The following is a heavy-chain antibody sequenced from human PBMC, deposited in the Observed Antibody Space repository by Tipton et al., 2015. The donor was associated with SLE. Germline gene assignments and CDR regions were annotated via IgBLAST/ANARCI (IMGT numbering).Heavy chain of an antibody. CDR1: GGSIHSGDYS. Sequence: TLSLTCAVSGGSIHSGDYSWNWIRQHPGKGLEWIGYSYYSGNTYYNPSLKSRITISVDTSKNQFSLKLTSVTAADTAMYYCARASTALAPFDYWGQGTLATVSS. J-gene: IGHJ4*02. CDR2: SYYSGNT. CDR3: ARASTALAPFDY. D-gene: IGHD2-21*02. V-gene: IGHV4-31*11.